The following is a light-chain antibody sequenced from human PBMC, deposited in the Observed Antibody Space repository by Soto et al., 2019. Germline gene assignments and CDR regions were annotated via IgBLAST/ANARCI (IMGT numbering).Light chain of an antibody. J-gene: IGKJ1*01. CDR3: QVYISDPPWT. CDR1: QDTGNY. Sequence: DIPMTQSPSSLSASVGDRVTITCRASQDTGNYLAWYQQKPGKVPKLLIFAASALQSGVPSRFSGRGSGTELSLTISSLQPEDVATYYCQVYISDPPWTFGQGTKEEIK. CDR2: AAS. V-gene: IGKV1-27*01.